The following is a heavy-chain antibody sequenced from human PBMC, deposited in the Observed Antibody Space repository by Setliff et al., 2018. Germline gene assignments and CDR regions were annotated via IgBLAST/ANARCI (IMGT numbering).Heavy chain of an antibody. CDR3: ARGRYAPSAFDI. CDR2: INPSGGST. V-gene: IGHV1-8*02. D-gene: IGHD3-9*01. J-gene: IGHJ3*02. Sequence: ASVKVSCKASGGTFSSYAISWVRQAPGQGLEWMGIINPSGGSTSYAQKFQGRVTMTRNTSISTAYMELSSLRSEDTAVYYCARGRYAPSAFDICGQGTMGTVSS. CDR1: GGTFSSYA.